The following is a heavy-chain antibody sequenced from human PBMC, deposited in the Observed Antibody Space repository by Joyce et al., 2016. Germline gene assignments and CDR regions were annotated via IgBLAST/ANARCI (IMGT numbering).Heavy chain of an antibody. V-gene: IGHV5-51*01. CDR2: IYLTDSDT. CDR1: GHTFTSYW. CDR3: ARMSSEGMGYYYMDV. Sequence: EVQLVQSGAEVRKPGESLKISCKGSGHTFTSYWLAWVRQMPGKGLECVGLIYLTDSDTRYSPSFRGQVTISVDKSISTADLEWSSLKASDSAMYYCARMSSEGMGYYYMDVWGKGTTVIVSS. D-gene: IGHD2-15*01. J-gene: IGHJ6*04.